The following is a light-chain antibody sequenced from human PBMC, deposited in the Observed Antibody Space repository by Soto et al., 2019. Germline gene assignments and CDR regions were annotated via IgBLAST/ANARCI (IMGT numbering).Light chain of an antibody. CDR2: GAS. CDR3: QLYDGSLFT. CDR1: QSVSNSL. V-gene: IGKV3-20*01. Sequence: DIVLTQSPGTLSLSPGERATLSCRASQSVSNSLLAWYQQKPGQAPRPLIYGASNRATGVPDRFSGSGSGTEFTLSISRLEPEDFAVYYCQLYDGSLFTFGPGTKVDV. J-gene: IGKJ3*01.